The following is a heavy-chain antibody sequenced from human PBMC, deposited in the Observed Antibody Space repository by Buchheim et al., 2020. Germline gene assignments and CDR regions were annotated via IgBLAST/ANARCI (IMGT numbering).Heavy chain of an antibody. CDR2: ISYDGSKK. Sequence: QEQLVESGGGMVQPGRSLRLSCAASGFTFNNFALHWVRQPPGKGLEWVAVISYDGSKKYYADSVKGRISISRDNSKNTKFLQMNSPRVEDTAVYYCARERNAGDALWYYYGLDVCGQGTT. CDR3: ARERNAGDALWYYYGLDV. D-gene: IGHD3-10*01. CDR1: GFTFNNFA. V-gene: IGHV3-30-3*01. J-gene: IGHJ6*02.